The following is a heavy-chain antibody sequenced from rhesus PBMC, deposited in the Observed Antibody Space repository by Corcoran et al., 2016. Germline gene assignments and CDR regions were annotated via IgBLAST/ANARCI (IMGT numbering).Heavy chain of an antibody. J-gene: IGHJ4*01. CDR3: ATPADLDY. V-gene: IGHV4-106*01. Sequence: QVQRQESGPGLVKPSETLSLTCALSGGSISDDDYWSWTRQPTGKGWDWIGYIYGSREGHNDNPSIKNPVTISIDNSKNQFYLKLSSVTAADTAVYYCATPADLDYWGQGVLVTVSS. CDR1: GGSISDDDY. D-gene: IGHD6-31*01. CDR2: IYGSREGH.